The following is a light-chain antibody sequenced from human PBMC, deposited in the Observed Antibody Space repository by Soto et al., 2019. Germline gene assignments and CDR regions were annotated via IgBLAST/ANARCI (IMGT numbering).Light chain of an antibody. CDR1: NIESKS. CDR3: QVWDRSSDHSI. CDR2: YDR. Sequence: SYELTQPPSMSVAPGETARLTCGGNNIESKSVQWYQQKPGQAPVLIIYYDRGRPSGIPERFSGSNSGNTATLTISRVEAGDEADYYCQVWDRSSDHSIFGGGTKVTVL. J-gene: IGLJ2*01. V-gene: IGLV3-21*04.